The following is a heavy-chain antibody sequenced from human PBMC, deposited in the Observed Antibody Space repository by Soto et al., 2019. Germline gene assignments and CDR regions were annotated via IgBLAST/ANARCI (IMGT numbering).Heavy chain of an antibody. V-gene: IGHV3-21*01. J-gene: IGHJ6*02. D-gene: IGHD6-6*01. CDR2: ISRSSSYI. CDR3: ARDNRPAGRSPGAYYGMDV. Sequence: EVQLVESGGGLVKPGGSLRLSCAASGFTFSSYSMNWVRQAPGKGLEWVSSISRSSSYIYYADSVKGRFTISRDNAKNSLYLQMNSLRAEDTAVYYCARDNRPAGRSPGAYYGMDVWGQGTTVTVSS. CDR1: GFTFSSYS.